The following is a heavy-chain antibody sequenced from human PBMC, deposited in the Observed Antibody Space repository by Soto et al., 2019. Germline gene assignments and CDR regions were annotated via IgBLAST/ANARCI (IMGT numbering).Heavy chain of an antibody. CDR2: VYYSGNT. J-gene: IGHJ6*03. V-gene: IGHV4-59*01. CDR3: ARKGAAASYAHYYMDF. Sequence: QVQLQESGPGLVKPSETLSLTCTVSGGSISPYYWSWIRQPPGKGLEWIGYVYYSGNTNYNPSLESRVTLSVDPSRNRFSLNLTSATAADTAVYYCARKGAAASYAHYYMDFWGRGTAVTVSS. D-gene: IGHD6-13*01. CDR1: GGSISPYY.